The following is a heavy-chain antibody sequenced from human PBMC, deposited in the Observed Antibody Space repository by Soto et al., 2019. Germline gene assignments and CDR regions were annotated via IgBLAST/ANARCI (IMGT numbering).Heavy chain of an antibody. V-gene: IGHV4-34*01. J-gene: IGHJ5*02. Sequence: QVQLQQWGAGLLKPSETLSLTCAVCGGSFSGYYWSWIRQPPGKGLAWIGEINHSGSTNYNPSLKGRVTISVDTSKNQYSLKLSSVTAADTAVYYCAISYCSGGSCPDSWFDPWGQGTLVTVSS. CDR3: AISYCSGGSCPDSWFDP. CDR1: GGSFSGYY. D-gene: IGHD2-15*01. CDR2: INHSGST.